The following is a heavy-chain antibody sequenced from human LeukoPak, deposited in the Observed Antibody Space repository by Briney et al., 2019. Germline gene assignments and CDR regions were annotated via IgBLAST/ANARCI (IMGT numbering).Heavy chain of an antibody. V-gene: IGHV3-33*01. CDR1: GFTFSSYG. Sequence: PGGSLRLSCAASGFTFSSYGMHWVRKAPGKGLEWVAVIWYDGTNKYYADSVKGRFTISRDNSKNTLYLQMNSLSAEDTAVYYCARRDGYDFDYWGQGTLVTVSS. CDR3: ARRDGYDFDY. D-gene: IGHD5-24*01. CDR2: IWYDGTNK. J-gene: IGHJ4*02.